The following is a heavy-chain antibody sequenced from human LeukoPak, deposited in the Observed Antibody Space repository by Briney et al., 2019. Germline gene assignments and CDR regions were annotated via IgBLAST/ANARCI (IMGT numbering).Heavy chain of an antibody. V-gene: IGHV1-69*04. CDR2: IIPILGIA. J-gene: IGHJ4*02. Sequence: ASVKVSCKASGGTFSSYAISWVRQAPGQGLEWMGRIIPILGIANYAQKFQGRVTITADKSTSTAYMELSSLRSEDTAVYYCARAGYCSGGSCYSGDYWGQGTLVTVSS. CDR1: GGTFSSYA. D-gene: IGHD2-15*01. CDR3: ARAGYCSGGSCYSGDY.